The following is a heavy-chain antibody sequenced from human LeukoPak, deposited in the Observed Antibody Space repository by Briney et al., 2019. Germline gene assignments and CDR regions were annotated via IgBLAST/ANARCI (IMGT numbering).Heavy chain of an antibody. CDR3: ALIGYCSSTSCLPFDY. CDR1: GFTFSSYW. D-gene: IGHD2-2*01. CDR2: INSDGSST. J-gene: IGHJ4*02. V-gene: IGHV3-74*01. Sequence: PGGSLRLSCAASGFTFSSYWMHWVRQAPGKGLVWVSRINSDGSSTSYADSVKGRFTLSRDNAKNTLYLQMNSLRAEDTAFYYCALIGYCSSTSCLPFDYWGQGTLVTVSS.